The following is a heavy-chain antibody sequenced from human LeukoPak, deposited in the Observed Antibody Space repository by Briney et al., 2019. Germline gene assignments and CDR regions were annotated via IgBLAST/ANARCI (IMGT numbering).Heavy chain of an antibody. CDR1: GFTFRSYG. CDR2: IWYDEITK. J-gene: IGHJ4*02. Sequence: GGSLRLSCAASGFTFRSYGIHWVRQAPGKGLEWLAFIWYDEITKNYADSVKGRFTISRDNSKNTLYVQLNSLRPDDTAVYYCAKDSSDYYFDYWGQGTLVTVSS. CDR3: AKDSSDYYFDY. D-gene: IGHD3-22*01. V-gene: IGHV3-30*02.